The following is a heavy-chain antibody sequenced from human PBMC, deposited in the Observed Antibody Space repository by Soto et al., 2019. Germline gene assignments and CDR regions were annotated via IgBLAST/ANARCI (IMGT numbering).Heavy chain of an antibody. D-gene: IGHD2-15*01. CDR3: ARATLQILLLDY. Sequence: GGSLRLSCAASGFTVSSNYMSWVRQAPGKGLEWVSVIYSGGSTYYADSVKGRFTISRDNSKNTLYLQMNSLRAEDTAVYYCARATLQILLLDYWGQGTLVTVSS. J-gene: IGHJ4*02. CDR1: GFTVSSNY. V-gene: IGHV3-53*01. CDR2: IYSGGST.